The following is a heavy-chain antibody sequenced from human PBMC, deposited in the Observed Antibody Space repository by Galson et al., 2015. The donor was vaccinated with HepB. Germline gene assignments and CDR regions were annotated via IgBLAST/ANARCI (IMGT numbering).Heavy chain of an antibody. J-gene: IGHJ4*02. V-gene: IGHV3-21*04. CDR1: GFTFSSYS. Sequence: SLRLSCAASGFTFSSYSMNWVRQAPGKGLESVSSISSSSSYIYYADSVKGRFTISRDNAKNSLYLQMNSLRAEDTAVYYCASRRLQLINWGQGTLVTVSS. CDR3: ASRRLQLIN. CDR2: ISSSSSYI. D-gene: IGHD5-18*01.